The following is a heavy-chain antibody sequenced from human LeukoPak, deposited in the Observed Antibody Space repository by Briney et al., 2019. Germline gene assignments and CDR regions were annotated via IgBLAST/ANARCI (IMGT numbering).Heavy chain of an antibody. V-gene: IGHV4-61*02. CDR3: ARDTFAGPLEYFDY. J-gene: IGHJ4*02. Sequence: PSETLSLTCTVSGDSITSGSYYWSWIRQPAGKGLEWIGRIYTSGSTNYNPSLKSRVTMSVDTSKNQFSLKLSSVTAADTAVYYCARDTFAGPLEYFDYWGQGTLVTVSS. CDR2: IYTSGST. D-gene: IGHD2/OR15-2a*01. CDR1: GDSITSGSYY.